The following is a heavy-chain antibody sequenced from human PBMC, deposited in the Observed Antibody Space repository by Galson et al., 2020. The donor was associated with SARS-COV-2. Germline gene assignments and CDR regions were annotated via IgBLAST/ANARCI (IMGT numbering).Heavy chain of an antibody. CDR2: IDWDDDE. Sequence: ESGPTLVKPTQTLTLTCTFSGFSPTTSGMCVGWIRQPPGKALEWLARIDWDDDEYYSASLKTRLTISKDTSKNQVVLTMTNMDPVDTATYYCARIDSSGCRGNYWGQGTLVTVSS. D-gene: IGHD6-19*01. J-gene: IGHJ4*02. CDR1: GFSPTTSGMC. V-gene: IGHV2-70*11. CDR3: ARIDSSGCRGNY.